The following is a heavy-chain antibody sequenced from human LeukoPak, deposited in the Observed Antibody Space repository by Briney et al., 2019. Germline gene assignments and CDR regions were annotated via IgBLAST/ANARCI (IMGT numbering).Heavy chain of an antibody. Sequence: GGSLRLSCAASGFTFSSYGMHWVRQAPGKGLEWVAVISYDGSNKYYADSVKGRFTISRDNSKNTLYLQMNSLRAEDTAVYYCAKDAMIVVVTVAGYFDYWGQGTLVTVSS. D-gene: IGHD3-22*01. CDR2: ISYDGSNK. CDR3: AKDAMIVVVTVAGYFDY. CDR1: GFTFSSYG. V-gene: IGHV3-30*18. J-gene: IGHJ4*02.